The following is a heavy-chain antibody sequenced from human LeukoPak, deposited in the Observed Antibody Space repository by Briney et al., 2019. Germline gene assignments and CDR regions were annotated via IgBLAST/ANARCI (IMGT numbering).Heavy chain of an antibody. Sequence: GGSLRLSCAASGFTFSTYAMAWVRQAPGKGLEWVSAIGGGADYTFYADSVTGRFTIPRDNSKNTLYLQMNSLRAEDTAVYYCAKELVSRSSLSFDYWGQGTRVTVSS. CDR3: AKELVSRSSLSFDY. V-gene: IGHV3-23*01. J-gene: IGHJ4*02. CDR2: IGGGADYT. CDR1: GFTFSTYA. D-gene: IGHD2-2*01.